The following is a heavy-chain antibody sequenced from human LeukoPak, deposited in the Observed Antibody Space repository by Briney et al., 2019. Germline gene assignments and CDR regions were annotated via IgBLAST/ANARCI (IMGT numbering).Heavy chain of an antibody. J-gene: IGHJ4*02. CDR1: GGSISSGGYY. D-gene: IGHD3-3*01. Sequence: SQTLSLTCTVSGGSISSGGYYWSWIRQPPGKGLEWIGYIYHSGSTYYNPSLKSRVTISVDRSKNQFSLKLSSVTAADTAVYYCARVATYDFWSGLDYWGQGTLVTVSS. CDR2: IYHSGST. CDR3: ARVATYDFWSGLDY. V-gene: IGHV4-30-2*01.